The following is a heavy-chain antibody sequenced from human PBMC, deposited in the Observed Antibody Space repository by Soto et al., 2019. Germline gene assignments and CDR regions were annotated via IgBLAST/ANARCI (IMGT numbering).Heavy chain of an antibody. Sequence: PGGSLRLSCAASGFTVSSNYMSWVRQAPGKGLEWVSVIYSGGSTYYADSVKGRFTISRDNSKNTLYLQMNSLRAEDTAVYYCAADYGGNSGYFDYWGQGTLVTVSS. CDR2: IYSGGST. D-gene: IGHD4-17*01. J-gene: IGHJ4*02. CDR3: AADYGGNSGYFDY. CDR1: GFTVSSNY. V-gene: IGHV3-66*01.